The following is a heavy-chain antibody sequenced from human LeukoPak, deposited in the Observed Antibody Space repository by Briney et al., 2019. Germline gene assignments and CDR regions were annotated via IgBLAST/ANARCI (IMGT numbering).Heavy chain of an antibody. CDR1: GYSIASGSY. CDR3: ARDIVGPTAGWFDP. J-gene: IGHJ5*02. Sequence: SETLPLTCAVSGYSIASGSYWGWIRQPPGKGLEWIGSIHHSGITYYNPSLESRVTISVDTSKNHFSLKVTSVTAADTAVYYCARDIVGPTAGWFDPWGPGTLVTVSS. D-gene: IGHD1-26*01. CDR2: IHHSGIT. V-gene: IGHV4-38-2*02.